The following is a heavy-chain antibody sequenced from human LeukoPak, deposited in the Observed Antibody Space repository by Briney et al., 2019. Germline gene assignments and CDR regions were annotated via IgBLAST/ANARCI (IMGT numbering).Heavy chain of an antibody. J-gene: IGHJ4*02. D-gene: IGHD2/OR15-2a*01. CDR3: ARTFPGLKGFDY. Sequence: PSETLSLTCTVSGGSISSYYWSWIRQPPGKGLEWIGYIYYIGSTNYNPSLKSRVTISVDTSKNQFSLKLSSVTAADTAVYYCARTFPGLKGFDYWGQGTLVSVSS. CDR1: GGSISSYY. CDR2: IYYIGST. V-gene: IGHV4-59*01.